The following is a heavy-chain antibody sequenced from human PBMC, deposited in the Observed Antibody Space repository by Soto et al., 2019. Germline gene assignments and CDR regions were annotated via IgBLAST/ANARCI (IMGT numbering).Heavy chain of an antibody. D-gene: IGHD2-2*01. CDR2: IDPSDAYT. CDR3: ARRYCSSDHCTRHYNGMDV. Sequence: PGESLKISCKGSGYSFSNYWISWVRQMPGKGLEWMGRIDPSDAYTIYSPSFQGQVTISVDKSISTAYLQWTSLKASDTAMYYCARRYCSSDHCTRHYNGMDVWGQGTTVTVSS. CDR1: GYSFSNYW. V-gene: IGHV5-10-1*04. J-gene: IGHJ6*02.